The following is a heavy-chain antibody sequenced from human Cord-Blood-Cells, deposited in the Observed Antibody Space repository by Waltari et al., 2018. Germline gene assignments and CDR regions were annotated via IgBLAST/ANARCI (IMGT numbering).Heavy chain of an antibody. Sequence: QVQLQQWGAGLLKPSETLSLTCAVYGGSFSGYYWSWIRQPPGKGLGWIGEINHSGSTNYHPALKSRVTISVDTSKNQFALKLSSVTAADTAVYYCARREMNCSGGSCYSIYAFDIWGQGTMVTVSS. CDR2: INHSGST. CDR3: ARREMNCSGGSCYSIYAFDI. V-gene: IGHV4-34*01. CDR1: GGSFSGYY. J-gene: IGHJ3*02. D-gene: IGHD2-15*01.